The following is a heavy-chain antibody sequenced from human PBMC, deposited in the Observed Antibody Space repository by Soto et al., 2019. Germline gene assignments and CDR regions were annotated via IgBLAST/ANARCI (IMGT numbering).Heavy chain of an antibody. J-gene: IGHJ4*02. Sequence: TGGSLRLSCAASGFTFSSYAMSWVRQAPGKGLEWVSAISGSGGSTYYADSVKGRFTISRDNSKNTLYLQMNSLRAEDTAVYYCAKGSITMIVVVMALDYWGQRTPVTVSS. CDR1: GFTFSSYA. CDR2: ISGSGGST. D-gene: IGHD3-22*01. V-gene: IGHV3-23*01. CDR3: AKGSITMIVVVMALDY.